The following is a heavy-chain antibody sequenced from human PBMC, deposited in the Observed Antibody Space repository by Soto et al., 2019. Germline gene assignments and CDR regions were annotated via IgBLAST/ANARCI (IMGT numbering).Heavy chain of an antibody. V-gene: IGHV3-23*01. CDR2: ISGSGGTT. J-gene: IGHJ4*02. D-gene: IGHD6-25*01. CDR3: ARFFVETGSNSGWPGSFHH. Sequence: EVQLLESGGGLVQPGRSLRLSCAASGFTFSNYAMSWVRQAPGQGLDWVSGISGSGGTTYYADSVKGRFTISIDNSKNTLFLQMNSLRAEAAAVYYCARFFVETGSNSGWPGSFHHWGQGTLVTVSS. CDR1: GFTFSNYA.